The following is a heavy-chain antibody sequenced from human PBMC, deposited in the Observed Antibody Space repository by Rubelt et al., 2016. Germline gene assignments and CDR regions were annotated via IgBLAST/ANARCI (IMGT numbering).Heavy chain of an antibody. CDR2: VNHAAVT. Sequence: QVQLQESGPGLVKPSETLSLTCTVSGGSISSYYWSWIRQPPGKGLEWIGDVNHAAVTVYSPSLKSRVTISLDTSQNHLSPWLDSGTAADTAVYYCARGASPWYYGTNDYYHYWGPGSQVVVSS. CDR3: ARGASPWYYGTNDYYHY. J-gene: IGHJ4*02. CDR1: GGSISSYY. D-gene: IGHD3-10*01. V-gene: IGHV4-4*08.